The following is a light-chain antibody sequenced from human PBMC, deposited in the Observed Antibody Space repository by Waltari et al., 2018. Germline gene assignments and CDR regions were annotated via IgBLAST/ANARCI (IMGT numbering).Light chain of an antibody. J-gene: IGLJ1*01. CDR3: SSYTTRSTYV. Sequence: QSALTQPASVSWSPGKSITISCTGTTSDVRGYNFVSWYQQHPGKATKLIIYDVTNWTSGVSNRFSGSKAGNTASLTISVLQADDEADYCGSSYTTRSTYVFGTGTEVTVL. CDR1: TSDVRGYNF. V-gene: IGLV2-14*03. CDR2: DVT.